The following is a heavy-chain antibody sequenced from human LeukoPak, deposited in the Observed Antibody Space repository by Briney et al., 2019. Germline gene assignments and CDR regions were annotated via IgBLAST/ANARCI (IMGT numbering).Heavy chain of an antibody. CDR2: INHSGST. V-gene: IGHV4-34*01. CDR1: GGSFSGYY. CDR3: ARSIFGVVIPYYYYYMDV. J-gene: IGHJ6*03. Sequence: PSETLSLTCAVYGGSFSGYYWSWIRQPPGKGLEWIWEINHSGSTNYNPSLKSRVTISVDTSKNQFSLKLSSVTAADTAVYYCARSIFGVVIPYYYYYMDVWGKGTTVTVSS. D-gene: IGHD3-3*01.